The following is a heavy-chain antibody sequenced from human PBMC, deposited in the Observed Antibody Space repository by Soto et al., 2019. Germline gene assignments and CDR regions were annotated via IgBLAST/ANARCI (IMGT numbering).Heavy chain of an antibody. J-gene: IGHJ5*02. CDR2: IVPLFGTA. CDR1: GGTFGNTA. Sequence: QVQLVQSGAEVKEPGSSVNVSCKTSGGTFGNTAVTWVRQVPGQGLEWIGGIVPLFGTANYAQKFRGRVMSTSEESTSTAYMDLSSLRSDDSAIYYCARDGDPGYSFWSGPLGGGRFDPWGQGTLVTVSS. D-gene: IGHD3-3*01. V-gene: IGHV1-69*05. CDR3: ARDGDPGYSFWSGPLGGGRFDP.